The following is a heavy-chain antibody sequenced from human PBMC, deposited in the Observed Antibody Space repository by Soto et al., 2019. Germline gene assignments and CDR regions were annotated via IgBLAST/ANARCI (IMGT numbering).Heavy chain of an antibody. J-gene: IGHJ4*02. CDR1: GYTFTSYG. CDR3: ARDTLAYYYDSSGYYPL. D-gene: IGHD3-22*01. CDR2: ISAYNGNT. Sequence: ASVKVSCKASGYTFTSYGISWVRQAPGQGLEWMGWISAYNGNTNYAQKLQGRVTMTTDTSTSTAYMELRSLRSDDTAVYYCARDTLAYYYDSSGYYPLWGQGTLVTVSS. V-gene: IGHV1-18*01.